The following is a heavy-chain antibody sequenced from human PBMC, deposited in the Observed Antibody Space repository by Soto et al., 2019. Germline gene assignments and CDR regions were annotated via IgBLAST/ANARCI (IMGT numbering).Heavy chain of an antibody. J-gene: IGHJ4*02. CDR2: NSASGGST. CDR3: SKAGGFYKYYFDH. D-gene: IGHD3-16*01. CDR1: EFTFNSYA. V-gene: IGHV3-23*01. Sequence: EVQLLESGGGLVQPGGSLRLSCAGSEFTFNSYAMSWVRQAPGKGLEWVSTNSASGGSTYYADSVKGRFTISRDNSKNTLFLQMNSLRAEDTAVYYCSKAGGFYKYYFDHWGQGTLVTVSS.